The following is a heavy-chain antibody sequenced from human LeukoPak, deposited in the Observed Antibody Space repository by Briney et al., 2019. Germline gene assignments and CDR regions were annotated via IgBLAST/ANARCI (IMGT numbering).Heavy chain of an antibody. J-gene: IGHJ4*02. CDR2: ISGRGDRT. Sequence: GGSLRLSCAASGFTFSSYAMTWVRQAPGKGLEWVSVISGRGDRTYYADSVKGRFTISRDNSKNTLYLQMNSLRAEDTAVYYCAAVVGSGSYYDYWGQGALVTVSS. CDR1: GFTFSSYA. D-gene: IGHD1-26*01. V-gene: IGHV3-23*01. CDR3: AAVVGSGSYYDY.